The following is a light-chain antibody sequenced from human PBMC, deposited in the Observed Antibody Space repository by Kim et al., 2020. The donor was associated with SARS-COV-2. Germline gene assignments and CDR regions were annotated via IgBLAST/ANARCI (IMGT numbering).Light chain of an antibody. CDR2: GTS. Sequence: EIVLTQSPGTLSMSPGERVTLSCRASQSVSGSYLAWYQQKPGQPPRLLIYGTSIRAIGSPVRFSGSGSGTDFTLTISRLEPEDFAVYYCQHYANSLFTFGGGTKVDIK. V-gene: IGKV3-20*01. CDR3: QHYANSLFT. J-gene: IGKJ4*01. CDR1: QSVSGSY.